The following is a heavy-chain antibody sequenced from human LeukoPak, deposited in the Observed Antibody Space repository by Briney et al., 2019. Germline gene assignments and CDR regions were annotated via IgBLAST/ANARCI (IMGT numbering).Heavy chain of an antibody. Sequence: GESLKISCKGSGYSFSHYWIGWVRQMPGKGLEWMGIIYPGDSDTRYSPSFQGQVTISADKSISTAYLQWSSLKASDTAMYYCARWFVRDIAAAGPGRAYNWFDPWGQGTLVTVSS. V-gene: IGHV5-51*01. CDR2: IYPGDSDT. J-gene: IGHJ5*02. CDR3: ARWFVRDIAAAGPGRAYNWFDP. D-gene: IGHD6-13*01. CDR1: GYSFSHYW.